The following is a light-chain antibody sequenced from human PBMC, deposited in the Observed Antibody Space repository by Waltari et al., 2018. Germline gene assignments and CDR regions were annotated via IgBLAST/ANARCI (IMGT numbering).Light chain of an antibody. Sequence: QSALTQPASVSGSPGQSITISCTGIGSAIDDSDFVSLYHHQPGKAPRVIIFDVTNRTSGISHRFSASKSANAASLTISGLQPEDEGDYYCTSQALDGVVLFGGGTQVTV. CDR3: TSQALDGVVL. CDR1: GSAIDDSDF. V-gene: IGLV2-14*03. CDR2: DVT. J-gene: IGLJ2*01.